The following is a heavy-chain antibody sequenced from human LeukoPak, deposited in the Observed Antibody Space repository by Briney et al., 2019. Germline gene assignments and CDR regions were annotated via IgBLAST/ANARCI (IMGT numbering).Heavy chain of an antibody. CDR2: ISPKSGGT. CDR1: GYTFGDNH. J-gene: IGHJ3*01. V-gene: IGHV1-2*02. D-gene: IGHD7-27*01. CDR3: ARDLGRNAFDV. Sequence: ASVKVSCKASGYTFGDNHMYWIRQAPGQGLECMGWISPKSGGTNYAQKFQGRITMTGDTSISTGYMELSSLRSDDTAVYYCARDLGRNAFDVWGQGTMVTVSS.